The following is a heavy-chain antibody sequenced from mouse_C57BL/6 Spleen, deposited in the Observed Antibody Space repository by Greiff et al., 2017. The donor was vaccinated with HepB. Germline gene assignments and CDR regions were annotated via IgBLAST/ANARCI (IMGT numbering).Heavy chain of an antibody. J-gene: IGHJ2*01. CDR3: ARGGDYDGYYFDY. CDR2: IDPSDSET. CDR1: GYTFTSYW. V-gene: IGHV1-52*01. Sequence: VQLQQPGAELVRPGSSVKLSCKASGYTFTSYWMHWVKQRPIQGLEWIGNIDPSDSETHYNQKFKDKATLTVDKSSSTAYMQLSSLTSEDSAVYYCARGGDYDGYYFDYWGQGTTLTVSS. D-gene: IGHD2-4*01.